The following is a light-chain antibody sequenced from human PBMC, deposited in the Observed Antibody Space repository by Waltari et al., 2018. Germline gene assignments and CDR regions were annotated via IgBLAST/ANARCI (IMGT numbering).Light chain of an antibody. J-gene: IGKJ3*01. CDR3: QQYDNLPFT. Sequence: DIQMTQSPSSLSASVGDRATITCQASQDISNYLNWYQQKPGKAPKLLIHEASNLETGVPSRFSGSGSETDFTFTISSLQPEDIATYYCQQYDNLPFTFGPGTKVDIK. CDR2: EAS. CDR1: QDISNY. V-gene: IGKV1-33*01.